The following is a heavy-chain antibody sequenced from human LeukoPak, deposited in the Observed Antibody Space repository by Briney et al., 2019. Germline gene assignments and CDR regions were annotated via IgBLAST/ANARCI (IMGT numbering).Heavy chain of an antibody. CDR1: GFTFSSYS. Sequence: TGGSLRLSCAASGFTFSSYSMNWVRQAPGKGLEWVSSISSSSSYIYYADSVKGRFTISRDNAKNSLYLQMNSLRAEDTAVYYCARDQSDYDILTGSFDYWGQGTLVTVSS. V-gene: IGHV3-21*01. CDR2: ISSSSSYI. D-gene: IGHD3-9*01. CDR3: ARDQSDYDILTGSFDY. J-gene: IGHJ4*02.